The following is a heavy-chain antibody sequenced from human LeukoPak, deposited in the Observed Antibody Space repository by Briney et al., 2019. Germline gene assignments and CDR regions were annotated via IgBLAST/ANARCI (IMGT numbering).Heavy chain of an antibody. J-gene: IGHJ4*02. D-gene: IGHD3-10*01. Sequence: GASVKVSCKASGGTFSSYAISWVRQAPGQGLEWMGGIIPIFGTANFAQKFQGRVTITTDESTSTAYMELSSLRSEDTAVYYCARATSLWFGESTSPYYFDYWGQGTLVTVSS. V-gene: IGHV1-69*05. CDR2: IIPIFGTA. CDR1: GGTFSSYA. CDR3: ARATSLWFGESTSPYYFDY.